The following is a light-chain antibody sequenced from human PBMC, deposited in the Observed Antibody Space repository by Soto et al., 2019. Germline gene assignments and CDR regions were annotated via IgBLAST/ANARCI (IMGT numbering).Light chain of an antibody. V-gene: IGLV1-40*01. J-gene: IGLJ2*01. CDR3: QSYDSSRSVV. CDR2: GHS. CDR1: SSNIGAGYD. Sequence: QSVLTQPPSVSGAPGQRVTISCTGSSSNIGAGYDVHWYQQLPGTAPKLLIYGHSNRPSGVPDRFSGSKSGTSASLAITGLQAEDEADYYCQSYDSSRSVVFGGGTKLTVL.